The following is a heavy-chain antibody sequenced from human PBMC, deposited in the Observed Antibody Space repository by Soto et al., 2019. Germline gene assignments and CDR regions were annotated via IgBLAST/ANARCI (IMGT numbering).Heavy chain of an antibody. CDR1: GGSISSYY. Sequence: SETLSLTCTVSGGSISSYYWSWIRQPPGKGLEWIGNIFDSGSTNYNPSLKSRVTISVDTSKNQFSLRVRSVTAADTAVYYCARVGAAAAPGYFDYWGQGTLVTVSS. CDR2: IFDSGST. D-gene: IGHD6-13*01. J-gene: IGHJ4*02. CDR3: ARVGAAAAPGYFDY. V-gene: IGHV4-59*01.